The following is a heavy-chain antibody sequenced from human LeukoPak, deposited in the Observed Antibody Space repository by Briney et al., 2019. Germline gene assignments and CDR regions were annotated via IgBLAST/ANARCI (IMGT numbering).Heavy chain of an antibody. Sequence: PGGSLRLSCAASGFTFSSYAMHWVRQAPGKGLEWVAVISYGGSNKYYADSVKGRFTISRDNSKNTLYLQMNSLRAEDTAVYYCARGKGYCSSTSCSDAFDIWGQGTMVTVSS. D-gene: IGHD2-2*01. CDR3: ARGKGYCSSTSCSDAFDI. J-gene: IGHJ3*02. V-gene: IGHV3-30-3*01. CDR2: ISYGGSNK. CDR1: GFTFSSYA.